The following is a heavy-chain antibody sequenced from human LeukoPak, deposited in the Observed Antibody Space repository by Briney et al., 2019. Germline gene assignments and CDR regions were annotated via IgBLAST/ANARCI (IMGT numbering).Heavy chain of an antibody. CDR1: GITVSRNH. J-gene: IGHJ1*01. Sequence: GGSLRLSCAASGITVSRNHMSWVRQAPGKGLEWVSVIYSGGETYYAESVKGRFTIPRDNSKNTLYLQMNSLRDEDTAVYYCARDQCTSASCYSNWGQGTLVTVSS. D-gene: IGHD2-2*02. CDR3: ARDQCTSASCYSN. V-gene: IGHV3-66*02. CDR2: IYSGGET.